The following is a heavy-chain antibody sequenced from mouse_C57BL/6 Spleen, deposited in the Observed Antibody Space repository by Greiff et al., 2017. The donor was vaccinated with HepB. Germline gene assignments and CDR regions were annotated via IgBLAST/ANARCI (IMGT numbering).Heavy chain of an antibody. V-gene: IGHV1-54*01. Sequence: QVQLQQSGAELVRPGTSVKVSCKASGYAFTNYLIEWVKQRPGQGLEWIGVINPGSGGTNYNEKFKGKATLTADKSSSTAYMQLSSLTSEDSAVYFCERSGYDSLCAYWGQGTLVTVSA. CDR2: INPGSGGT. CDR3: ERSGYDSLCAY. D-gene: IGHD2-4*01. J-gene: IGHJ3*01. CDR1: GYAFTNYL.